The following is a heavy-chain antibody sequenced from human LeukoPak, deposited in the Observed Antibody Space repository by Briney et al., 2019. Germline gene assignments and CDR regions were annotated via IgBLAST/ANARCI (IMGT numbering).Heavy chain of an antibody. Sequence: PGGSLRLSCAASGFTSSSYAMHWVRQAPGKGQEWVAVISYDGSNKYYADSVKGRFTISRDNSKNTLYLQMNSLRAEDTAVYYCARAHHYGDYVELIDWYFDLWGRGTLVTVSS. J-gene: IGHJ2*01. CDR1: GFTSSSYA. CDR2: ISYDGSNK. D-gene: IGHD4-17*01. CDR3: ARAHHYGDYVELIDWYFDL. V-gene: IGHV3-30-3*01.